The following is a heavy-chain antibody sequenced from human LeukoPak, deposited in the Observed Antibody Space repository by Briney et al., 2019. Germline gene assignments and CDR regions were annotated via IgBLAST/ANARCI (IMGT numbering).Heavy chain of an antibody. D-gene: IGHD6-6*01. CDR3: ARVSGGQLVSGFDP. Sequence: SETLSLTCTVSGGSISSSSYYWGWIRQPPGKGLEWIGSIYYSGSTYYNPSLKSRVTISVDTSKDQFSLKLSSVTAADTAVYYCARVSGGQLVSGFDPWGQGTLVTVSS. J-gene: IGHJ5*02. CDR1: GGSISSSSYY. CDR2: IYYSGST. V-gene: IGHV4-39*07.